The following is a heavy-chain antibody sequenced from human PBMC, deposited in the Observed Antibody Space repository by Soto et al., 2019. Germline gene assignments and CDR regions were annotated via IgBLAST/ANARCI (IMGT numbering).Heavy chain of an antibody. Sequence: GASVKVSCKASGYTFTGYYMHWVRQAPGQGLEWMGWINPNSGSTYYADSVKGRFTISRDNSKNTLYLQMNSLRAEDTAVYYCAKDMGVDSSGERGDYYYYMDVWGKGTTVTVSS. J-gene: IGHJ6*03. CDR1: GYTFTGYY. CDR3: AKDMGVDSSGERGDYYYYMDV. CDR2: INPNSGST. V-gene: IGHV1-2*02. D-gene: IGHD6-19*01.